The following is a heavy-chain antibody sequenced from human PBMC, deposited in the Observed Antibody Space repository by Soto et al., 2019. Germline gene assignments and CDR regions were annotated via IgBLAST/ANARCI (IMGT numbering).Heavy chain of an antibody. CDR2: IYNSGST. CDR1: GGSISSSSYY. Sequence: PSETLSLTCTVSGGSISSSSYYWGWIRQPPGKGLEWIGNIYNSGSTYYNPSLKSRVTISVDTSKNQFSLKLNSVTAADTAVYYCVMVDNYVTPTPQDVWGQGTTVTVSS. J-gene: IGHJ6*02. CDR3: VMVDNYVTPTPQDV. D-gene: IGHD3-16*01. V-gene: IGHV4-39*07.